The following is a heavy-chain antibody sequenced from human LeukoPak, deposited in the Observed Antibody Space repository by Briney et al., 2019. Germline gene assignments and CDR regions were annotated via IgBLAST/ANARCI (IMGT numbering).Heavy chain of an antibody. CDR2: ISYDEINK. Sequence: GGSLRLSCAASGFTFISYGMHWVRQAPGKGLEWVAVISYDEINKDYADSVKGRFTISRDNSKNTLYLQMDSLRAEDTAVYYCAKDGCSGGSCSSRYYYYYYGMDVWGRGTTVTVSS. D-gene: IGHD2-15*01. CDR1: GFTFISYG. CDR3: AKDGCSGGSCSSRYYYYYYGMDV. J-gene: IGHJ6*02. V-gene: IGHV3-30*18.